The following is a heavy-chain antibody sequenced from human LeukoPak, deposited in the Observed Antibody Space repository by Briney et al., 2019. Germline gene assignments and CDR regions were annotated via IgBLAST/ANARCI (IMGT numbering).Heavy chain of an antibody. D-gene: IGHD1-26*01. J-gene: IGHJ4*01. CDR1: GFTFSSYE. CDR3: AKDFGNEYSGPRYYFDY. Sequence: GGSLRLSCAASGFTFSSYEMNWVRQAPGKGLEWVSYISSSGSTIYYADSVKGRFTISRDNAKNSLYLQMNSLRAEDTALYYCAKDFGNEYSGPRYYFDYWGHGTLVTVSS. V-gene: IGHV3-48*03. CDR2: ISSSGSTI.